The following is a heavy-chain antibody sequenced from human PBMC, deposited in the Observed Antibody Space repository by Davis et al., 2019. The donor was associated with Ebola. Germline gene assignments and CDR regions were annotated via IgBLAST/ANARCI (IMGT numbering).Heavy chain of an antibody. CDR1: GYTFTTYP. D-gene: IGHD2-15*01. CDR3: ARDIVVVVAATDYYYYGMDV. J-gene: IGHJ6*02. Sequence: ASVKVSCKASGYTFTTYPIHWVRQAPGQGLEWMGWISAYNGNTNYAQKFQGRVTITADESTSTAYMELSSLRSEDTAVYYCARDIVVVVAATDYYYYGMDVWGQGTTVTVSS. V-gene: IGHV1-18*01. CDR2: ISAYNGNT.